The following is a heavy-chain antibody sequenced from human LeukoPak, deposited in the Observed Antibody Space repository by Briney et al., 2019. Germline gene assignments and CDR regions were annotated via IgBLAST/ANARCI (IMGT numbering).Heavy chain of an antibody. J-gene: IGHJ4*02. Sequence: GGSLRLSCAASGFTFNTYTMNWVRQAPGKGLEWISYISTSSSTIYYADSVKGRFTISRDNAKNSLYLQMNSLRPEDTAVYYCARDSITIFGVINYWGQGTLVTVSS. CDR3: ARDSITIFGVINY. V-gene: IGHV3-48*01. CDR1: GFTFNTYT. CDR2: ISTSSSTI. D-gene: IGHD3-3*01.